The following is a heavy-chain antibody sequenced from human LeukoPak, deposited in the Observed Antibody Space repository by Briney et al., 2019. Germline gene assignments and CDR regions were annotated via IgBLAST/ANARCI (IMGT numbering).Heavy chain of an antibody. D-gene: IGHD2-2*02. CDR3: AKDGSIPWGYYMDV. J-gene: IGHJ6*03. CDR1: GFTFSSYS. Sequence: GGSLRLSCAASGFTFSSYSMNWVRQAPGKGLEWVSFISTSSSYIYYADSVKGRFTISRDNAKNSLYLQMNSLRAEDTAVYYCAKDGSIPWGYYMDVWGKGTTVTISS. V-gene: IGHV3-21*01. CDR2: ISTSSSYI.